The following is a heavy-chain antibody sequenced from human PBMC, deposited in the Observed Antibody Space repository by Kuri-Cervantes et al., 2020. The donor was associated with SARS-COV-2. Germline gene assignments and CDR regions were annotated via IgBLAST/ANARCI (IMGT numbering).Heavy chain of an antibody. V-gene: IGHV3-11*04. J-gene: IGHJ4*02. CDR2: ISSSGSAI. CDR1: GFIFSDYY. D-gene: IGHD7-27*01. Sequence: GGSLRLSCAASGFIFSDYYMTWIRQPPGEGLEWVSYISSSGSAINYTDSVKGRFTISRDNAKNSVYLQMNSLRAEDTAVYYCARDLRLGNSLDYWGQGTLVTVSS. CDR3: ARDLRLGNSLDY.